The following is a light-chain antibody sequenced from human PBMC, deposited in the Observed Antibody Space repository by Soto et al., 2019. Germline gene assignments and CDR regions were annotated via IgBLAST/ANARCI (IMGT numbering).Light chain of an antibody. CDR3: QQYNSYSRT. Sequence: DIQMTQSACTLSASVGDRFTITCLASQSISSWLAWYQQKPGKAPKLLNYKASSLESGVPSRFSGSGSGTEFTLTISSLQPDDFATYYCQQYNSYSRTFGQRTKVDIK. J-gene: IGKJ1*01. CDR1: QSISSW. V-gene: IGKV1-5*03. CDR2: KAS.